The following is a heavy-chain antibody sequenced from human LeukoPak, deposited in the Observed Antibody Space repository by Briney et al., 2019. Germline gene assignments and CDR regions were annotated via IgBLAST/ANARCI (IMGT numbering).Heavy chain of an antibody. D-gene: IGHD2-15*01. J-gene: IGHJ5*02. V-gene: IGHV4-59*08. CDR2: IYNSGST. CDR1: GDSISSYY. CDR3: ARLHCSGGSCYSRWFDP. Sequence: PSETLSLTCTVSGDSISSYYWMWIRQPPGKGLEWIGYIYNSGSTNYTPSLKSRVTISVDTSKNQFSLKLSSVTAADTAVYYCARLHCSGGSCYSRWFDPWGQGTLVTVSS.